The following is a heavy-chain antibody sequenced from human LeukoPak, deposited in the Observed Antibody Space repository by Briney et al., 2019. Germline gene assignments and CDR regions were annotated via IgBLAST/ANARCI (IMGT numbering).Heavy chain of an antibody. J-gene: IGHJ4*02. CDR2: IYSGGST. Sequence: PGGSLRLSCTVSGFTVSSNSMSWVRQAPGKGLEWVSIIYSGGSTYYADSVKGRFTISRDNSKNTLYLQMNSLRAEDTAVYYCASSGGYWGQGTLVTVSS. V-gene: IGHV3-53*01. D-gene: IGHD3-16*01. CDR3: ASSGGY. CDR1: GFTVSSNS.